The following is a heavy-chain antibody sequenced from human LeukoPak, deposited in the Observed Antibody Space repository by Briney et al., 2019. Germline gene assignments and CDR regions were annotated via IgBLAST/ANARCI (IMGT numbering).Heavy chain of an antibody. D-gene: IGHD3-10*01. CDR2: INHSGST. V-gene: IGHV4-34*01. J-gene: IGHJ3*02. Sequence: SETLCITFPDYGGSFSGYYWSWIRQPPGKRLYLIGEINHSGSTNYNPSLKSRVTISVDTSKNQFSLKLSSVTAADTAVYYCASVPTNYGSQAFDIWGQGTMVTVSS. CDR1: GGSFSGYY. CDR3: ASVPTNYGSQAFDI.